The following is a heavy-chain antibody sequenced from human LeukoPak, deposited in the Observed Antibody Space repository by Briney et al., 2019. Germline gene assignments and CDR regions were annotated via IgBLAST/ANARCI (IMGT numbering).Heavy chain of an antibody. CDR2: MYVSGST. V-gene: IGHV4-4*07. D-gene: IGHD3-10*01. CDR3: ARDMVRGVKAYLSWFDP. J-gene: IGHJ5*02. Sequence: SETLSLTCTVSGDSISSYYWSCIRQPAGKGLEWIGRMYVSGSTNYNPSLKSRVTMSVDTSKNQFSLKMTSVTAADTAFYYCARDMVRGVKAYLSWFDPWGQGILVTVST. CDR1: GDSISSYY.